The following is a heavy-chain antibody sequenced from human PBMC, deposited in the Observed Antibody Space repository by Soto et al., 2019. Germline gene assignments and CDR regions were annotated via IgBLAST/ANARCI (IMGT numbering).Heavy chain of an antibody. Sequence: PSETLSLTCTVSGGSISSYYWSWIRQPPGKGLEWIGYIYYSGSTNYNPSLKSRVTISVDTSKNQFSLKLSSVTAADTVVYYCARLRVSNYDFDYWGQGTLVTVSS. V-gene: IGHV4-59*08. CDR1: GGSISSYY. CDR2: IYYSGST. D-gene: IGHD4-4*01. CDR3: ARLRVSNYDFDY. J-gene: IGHJ4*02.